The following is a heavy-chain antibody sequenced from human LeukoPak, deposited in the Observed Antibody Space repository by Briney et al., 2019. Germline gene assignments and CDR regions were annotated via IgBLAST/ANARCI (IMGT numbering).Heavy chain of an antibody. CDR2: INGDGSTA. V-gene: IGHV3-74*01. D-gene: IGHD2-2*01. CDR1: GFTFSTYW. Sequence: GGSLRLSCAASGFTFSTYWMHWVRQAPGKGLVWVSRINGDGSTANYADSVKGRFTISRDNAKNTLYLQMNSLIAEDTAVYYCARPASQYCSGTSCSTWDWFDPWGQGTLVTVSS. CDR3: ARPASQYCSGTSCSTWDWFDP. J-gene: IGHJ5*02.